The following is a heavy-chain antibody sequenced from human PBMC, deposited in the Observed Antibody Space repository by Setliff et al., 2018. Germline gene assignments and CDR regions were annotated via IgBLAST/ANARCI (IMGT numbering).Heavy chain of an antibody. CDR3: ARVTGFFYVDA. CDR1: GGSVGSDFSY. CDR2: IYTTWST. Sequence: PSETLSLTCTVSGGSVGSDFSYWTWIRQPAGKGPEWIGQIYTTWSTNYNPSLRSRATISLDASKNQFSLSLTSVTAADTAVYYCARVTGFFYVDAWGKGTTGTVS. J-gene: IGHJ6*03. V-gene: IGHV4-61*09.